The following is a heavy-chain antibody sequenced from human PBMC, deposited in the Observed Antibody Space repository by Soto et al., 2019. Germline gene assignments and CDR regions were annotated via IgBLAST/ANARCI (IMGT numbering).Heavy chain of an antibody. V-gene: IGHV1-46*01. CDR1: GYTFTHYY. Sequence: ASVKVSCKASGYTFTHYYIHWVRQAPGQGLEWMGIINPNGGITTYAQKFRAGFSMTRDTSTSTVYLELSSLRSEDSAVYYCATSVNSAMAFDYRGQGTPVTVSS. CDR3: ATSVNSAMAFDY. D-gene: IGHD5-18*01. CDR2: INPNGGIT. J-gene: IGHJ4*02.